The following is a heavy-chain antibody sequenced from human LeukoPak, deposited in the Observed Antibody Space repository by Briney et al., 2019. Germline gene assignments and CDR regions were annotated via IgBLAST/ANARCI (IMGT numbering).Heavy chain of an antibody. CDR1: GVSFSDYS. V-gene: IGHV4-34*01. J-gene: IGHJ6*02. Sequence: SETLSLTCAVYGVSFSDYSWIRQSPEKGLEWIAEINNSGSTKYNPSLESRVTMSIDMSRNRFSLKLNSVTAADTAVYFCARGIGKAGFGDNFFGLDVWGQGTTVFVSS. D-gene: IGHD3-16*01. CDR2: INNSGST. CDR3: ARGIGKAGFGDNFFGLDV.